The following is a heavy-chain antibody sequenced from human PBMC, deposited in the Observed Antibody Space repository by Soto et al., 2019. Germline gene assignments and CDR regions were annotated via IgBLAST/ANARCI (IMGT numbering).Heavy chain of an antibody. CDR2: IIPIFGTA. Sequence: QVQLVQSGAEVKKPGSSVKVSCKASGGTFSSYAISWVRQAPGQGLEWMGGIIPIFGTANYAQKFQGRVTITADESTSTAYTELSSLRSEDTAVYYCATYYYDSSGYYPDAFDIWGQGTMVTVSS. V-gene: IGHV1-69*12. CDR3: ATYYYDSSGYYPDAFDI. CDR1: GGTFSSYA. J-gene: IGHJ3*02. D-gene: IGHD3-22*01.